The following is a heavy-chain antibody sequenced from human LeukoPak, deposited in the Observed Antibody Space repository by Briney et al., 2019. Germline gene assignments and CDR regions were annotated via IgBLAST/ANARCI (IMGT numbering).Heavy chain of an antibody. J-gene: IGHJ5*02. Sequence: GGSLRLSCAASGFTFSSYWMSWVRQAPGKGPEWVANIKQDGSKKYYVDSVKGRFTISRDNAKNSLYLQMNSLRAEDTAVYYCARDDCSSISCYHNWFDPWGQGTLVTVFS. D-gene: IGHD2-2*01. V-gene: IGHV3-7*01. CDR2: IKQDGSKK. CDR3: ARDDCSSISCYHNWFDP. CDR1: GFTFSSYW.